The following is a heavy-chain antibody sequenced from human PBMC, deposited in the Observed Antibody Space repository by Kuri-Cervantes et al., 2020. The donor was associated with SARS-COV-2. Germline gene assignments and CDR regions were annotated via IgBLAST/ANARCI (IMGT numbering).Heavy chain of an antibody. V-gene: IGHV3-23*01. CDR3: AKTTMVQGVIISGWIDY. J-gene: IGHJ4*02. Sequence: GGSLRLSCAASGFTFSSYAMSWVRQAPGKGLEWVSAISGSGGSTYHADSVKGRFTISRDNSKNTLYLQMNSLRAEDTAVYYCAKTTMVQGVIISGWIDYWGQGTLVTVSS. CDR1: GFTFSSYA. D-gene: IGHD3-10*01. CDR2: ISGSGGST.